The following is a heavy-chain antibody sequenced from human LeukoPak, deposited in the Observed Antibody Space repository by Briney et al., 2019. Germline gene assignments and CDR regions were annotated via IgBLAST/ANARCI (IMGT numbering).Heavy chain of an antibody. CDR1: GYTFTSYG. Sequence: ASVKVSCKASGYTFTSYGISWVRQAPGQGLEWMGWISAYNGNTNYAQKLQGRVTMTTDTSTSTAYMELRSLRSDDTAVYYCASLGTYYDFWSGSDIYGMDVWGQGTTVTVSS. CDR3: ASLGTYYDFWSGSDIYGMDV. V-gene: IGHV1-18*01. J-gene: IGHJ6*02. CDR2: ISAYNGNT. D-gene: IGHD3-3*01.